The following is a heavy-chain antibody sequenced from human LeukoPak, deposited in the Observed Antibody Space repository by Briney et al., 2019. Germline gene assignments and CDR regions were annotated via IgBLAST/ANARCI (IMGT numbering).Heavy chain of an antibody. V-gene: IGHV3-23*01. CDR3: AKDLGDYYGDY. D-gene: IGHD2-21*02. CDR1: GFTVSSNY. CDR2: ISGSGGST. J-gene: IGHJ4*02. Sequence: GGSLRLSCAASGFTVSSNYMSWVRQAPGKGLEWVSAISGSGGSTYYADSVKGRFTISRDNSKNTLYLQMNSLRAEDTAVYYCAKDLGDYYGDYWGQGTLVTVSS.